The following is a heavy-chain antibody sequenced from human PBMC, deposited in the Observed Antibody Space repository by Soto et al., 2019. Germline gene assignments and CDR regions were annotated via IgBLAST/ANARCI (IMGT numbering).Heavy chain of an antibody. CDR3: AKQTHDFGGFDPWGPGGFDP. CDR2: ISGSGGST. D-gene: IGHD4-17*01. J-gene: IGHJ5*02. CDR1: GFTFSSYA. V-gene: IGHV3-23*01. Sequence: EVQLLESGGGLVQPGGSLRLSCAASGFTFSSYAMSWVRQAPGKGLEWVSAISGSGGSTYYADSVKGRFTISRDNSKNTLYLQMNSLRAEDTAVYYCAKQTHDFGGFDPWGPGGFDPWGQGTLVTVSS.